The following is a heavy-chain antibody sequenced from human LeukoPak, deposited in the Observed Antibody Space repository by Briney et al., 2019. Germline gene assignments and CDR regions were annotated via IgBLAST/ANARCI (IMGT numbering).Heavy chain of an antibody. CDR3: ARGRYCSGGSCYSYDYYYMDV. Sequence: SETLSLTRAVYVGSFSGYYWSWVRQPPGKGLEWIGEINHSGSTNYNPSLKSRVTISVDTSKNQFSLKLSSVTAADTAVYYCARGRYCSGGSCYSYDYYYMDVWGKGTTVTVSS. D-gene: IGHD2-15*01. J-gene: IGHJ6*03. CDR2: INHSGST. CDR1: VGSFSGYY. V-gene: IGHV4-34*01.